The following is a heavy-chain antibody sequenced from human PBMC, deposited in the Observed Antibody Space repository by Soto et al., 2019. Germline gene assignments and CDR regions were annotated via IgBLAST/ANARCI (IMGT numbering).Heavy chain of an antibody. J-gene: IGHJ4*02. Sequence: ESGGGVVQPGRSLRLSCAASGFTFSSYGMHWVRQAPGKGLEWVAVISYDGSNKYYADSVKGRFTISRDNSKNTLYLQMNSLRAEDTAVYYCAKGRRVGATPFDYWGQGTLVTVSS. CDR2: ISYDGSNK. D-gene: IGHD1-26*01. V-gene: IGHV3-30*18. CDR1: GFTFSSYG. CDR3: AKGRRVGATPFDY.